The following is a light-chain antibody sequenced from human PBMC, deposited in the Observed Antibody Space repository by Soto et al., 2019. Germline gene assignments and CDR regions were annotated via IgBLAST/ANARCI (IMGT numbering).Light chain of an antibody. Sequence: EIVLTQSPGTLSLSPWQRATLSCRASQSVSSGNLAWYQQKPGQAPRLLIYGASSRATGIPDRFSGSGSGTDFTLTISRLEPEDFAVYYCQQYGSSPPLSFGGGTKVDIK. CDR2: GAS. J-gene: IGKJ4*01. V-gene: IGKV3-20*01. CDR3: QQYGSSPPLS. CDR1: QSVSSGN.